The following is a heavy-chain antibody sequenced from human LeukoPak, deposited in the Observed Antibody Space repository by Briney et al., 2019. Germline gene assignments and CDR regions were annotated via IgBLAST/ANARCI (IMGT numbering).Heavy chain of an antibody. V-gene: IGHV4-61*02. CDR2: IYTSGRT. Sequence: PSETLSLTCTVSGGSISSGGYYWSWIRQPAGKGLEWIGRIYTSGRTNYNPSLNSRVTISVDTSKNQFSLRLSSVTAADTAVYYCARGSAAGGFDYWGQGTLVAVSS. J-gene: IGHJ4*02. CDR3: ARGSAAGGFDY. D-gene: IGHD6-13*01. CDR1: GGSISSGGYY.